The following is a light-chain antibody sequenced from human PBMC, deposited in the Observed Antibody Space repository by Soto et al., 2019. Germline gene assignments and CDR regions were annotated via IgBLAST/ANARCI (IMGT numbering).Light chain of an antibody. J-gene: IGLJ2*01. V-gene: IGLV2-14*01. CDR3: SSYTSSSTPGVV. CDR1: SSDVGGYNY. CDR2: EVS. Sequence: QSALTQPASVSGSPGQSITISSTGTSSDVGGYNYVSWYQQHPGKAPKLMIYEVSNRPSGVSNRFSGSKSGNTASLTISGLQAEDEADYYCSSYTSSSTPGVVFGGGTKLTVL.